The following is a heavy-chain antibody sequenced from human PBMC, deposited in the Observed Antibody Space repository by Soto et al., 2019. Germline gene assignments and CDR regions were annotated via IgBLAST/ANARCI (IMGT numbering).Heavy chain of an antibody. CDR2: ISWNSGSI. V-gene: IGHV3-9*01. J-gene: IGHJ4*02. CDR1: GFTFDDYA. D-gene: IGHD6-19*01. Sequence: GGSLRLSCAASGFTFDDYAMHWVRQAPGKGLEWVSGISWNSGSIGYADSVKGRFTISRDNAKNTVYLQMDNLRAEDSAVYYCAKESAKWLSLDYWGKGTMVTVSA. CDR3: AKESAKWLSLDY.